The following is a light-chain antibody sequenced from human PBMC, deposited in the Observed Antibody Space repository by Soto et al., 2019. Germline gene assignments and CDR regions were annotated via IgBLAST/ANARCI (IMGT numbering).Light chain of an antibody. CDR2: GAS. V-gene: IGKV3-20*01. CDR1: QSVSSSY. J-gene: IGKJ1*01. CDR3: QQYGSSLRT. Sequence: MVLTQSPGTPSLSPGKRATLSCRASQSVSSSYLAWYQQKPGQAPRLLIYGASSRATGIPDRFSGSGSGTDFTLTIIRLEPEDFAVYYCQQYGSSLRTFGQGTKVDIK.